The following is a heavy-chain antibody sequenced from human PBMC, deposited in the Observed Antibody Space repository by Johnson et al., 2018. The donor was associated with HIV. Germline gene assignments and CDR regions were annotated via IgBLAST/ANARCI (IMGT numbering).Heavy chain of an antibody. CDR1: GFTFSSYG. Sequence: QVQLVESGGGVVQPGGSLRLSCAASGFTFSSYGMHWVRQAPGKGLEWVAFIRYDGRNQYSADSVKGRFTISRDNYKNTLYLQRNSLRAEETAVYYCAKDRILSGYGPGAFDIWGQGTMVTVSS. J-gene: IGHJ3*02. CDR2: IRYDGRNQ. D-gene: IGHD5-12*01. CDR3: AKDRILSGYGPGAFDI. V-gene: IGHV3-30*02.